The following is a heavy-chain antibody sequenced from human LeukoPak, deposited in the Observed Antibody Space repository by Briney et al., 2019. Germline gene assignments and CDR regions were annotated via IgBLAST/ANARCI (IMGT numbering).Heavy chain of an antibody. Sequence: ASVKVSCKASGYTFTSYYMHWVRQAPGQGLEWMGIINLSGGSTSYAQKFQGRVTMTRDTSTSTVYMELSSLRSEDTAVYYCARDKRLRYFDWLLWYWGQGTLVTVSS. CDR3: ARDKRLRYFDWLLWY. V-gene: IGHV1-46*01. CDR2: INLSGGST. D-gene: IGHD3-9*01. CDR1: GYTFTSYY. J-gene: IGHJ4*02.